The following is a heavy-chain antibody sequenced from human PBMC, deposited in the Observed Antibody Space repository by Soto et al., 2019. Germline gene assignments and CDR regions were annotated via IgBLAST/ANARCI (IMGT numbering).Heavy chain of an antibody. V-gene: IGHV4-61*01. CDR2: IFDTGST. Sequence: SETLSLTCTVSDGSISGGRHSWSWIRQPPGKELEWIGYIFDTGSTNYSPSLKSRVTMSLDTSKNLLSLRLNSVTAADTAVYYCARGSPLSSSFPLDSWGQGSLVTVSS. D-gene: IGHD6-6*01. CDR1: DGSISGGRHS. CDR3: ARGSPLSSSFPLDS. J-gene: IGHJ4*02.